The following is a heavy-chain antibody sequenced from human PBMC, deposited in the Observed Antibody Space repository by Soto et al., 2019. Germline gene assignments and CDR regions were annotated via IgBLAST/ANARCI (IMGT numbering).Heavy chain of an antibody. CDR1: GGSLSGYY. CDR3: ARYPAFCSNGINCPPGP. J-gene: IGHJ5*02. CDR2: INNSGGT. Sequence: PSETLSLTCAVSGGSLSGYYWNWIRQAPGRGLEWIGEINNSGGTNYNPHLKSRLIISMDTAKNQSYLNLTSMTAADTAIYYCARYPAFCSNGINCPPGPWGQGTQVTVS. D-gene: IGHD2-8*01. V-gene: IGHV4-34*10.